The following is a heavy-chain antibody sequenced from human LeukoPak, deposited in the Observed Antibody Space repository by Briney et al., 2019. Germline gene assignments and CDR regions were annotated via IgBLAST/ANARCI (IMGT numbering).Heavy chain of an antibody. D-gene: IGHD6-19*01. CDR1: GFTFSSYS. Sequence: GGSLRLSCAASGFTFSSYSMNWVRQAPGKGLEWVSSISSSSSYIYYADSVKGRFTISRDNAKNSLYLQMNSLRAEDTAVYYCARDLSEYSSGWYVHYYMDVWGKGTTVTVSS. J-gene: IGHJ6*03. CDR2: ISSSSSYI. V-gene: IGHV3-21*01. CDR3: ARDLSEYSSGWYVHYYMDV.